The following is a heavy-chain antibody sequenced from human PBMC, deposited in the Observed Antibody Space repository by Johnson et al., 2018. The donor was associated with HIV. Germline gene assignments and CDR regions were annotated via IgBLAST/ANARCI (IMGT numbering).Heavy chain of an antibody. CDR1: GFTFSSYW. V-gene: IGHV3-7*05. Sequence: VQLVESGGGVVQPGRSLRLSCAASGFTFSSYWMSWVRQAPGRGLEWLANIKQDGSENDYVDSVKGRFTISRDNAKNSMYLQMNSLRADDTAVYYCARHQLLVHDVFNIWGQGTVVIVSS. D-gene: IGHD1-1*01. CDR3: ARHQLLVHDVFNI. J-gene: IGHJ3*02. CDR2: IKQDGSEN.